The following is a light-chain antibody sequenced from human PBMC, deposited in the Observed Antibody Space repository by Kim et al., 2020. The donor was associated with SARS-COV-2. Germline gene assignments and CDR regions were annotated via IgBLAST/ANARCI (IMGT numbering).Light chain of an antibody. CDR2: DDH. Sequence: SYELTQPPTMSVSSGQTDTITRSGNPLRDWHACWYHQKTGHSHVKDKHDDHKRPSGIPERFSGSNSGNTATLTNSRTHAMDEADYYCQRWDRGKWMFGGG. CDR1: PLRDWH. J-gene: IGLJ3*02. V-gene: IGLV3-1*01. CDR3: QRWDRGKWM.